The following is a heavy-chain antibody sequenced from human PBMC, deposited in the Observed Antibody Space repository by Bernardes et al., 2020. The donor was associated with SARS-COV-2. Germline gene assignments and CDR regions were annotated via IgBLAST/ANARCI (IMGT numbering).Heavy chain of an antibody. Sequence: ASVKVSCKASGYTFTGYYMHWVRQAPGQGLEWMGWINPNSGGTNYAQKFQGRVTMTRDTSISTAYMELSRLRSDDTAVYYCARVPYNWNYKHDAFDIWGQGTMVTVSS. V-gene: IGHV1-2*02. CDR2: INPNSGGT. D-gene: IGHD1-7*01. CDR1: GYTFTGYY. CDR3: ARVPYNWNYKHDAFDI. J-gene: IGHJ3*02.